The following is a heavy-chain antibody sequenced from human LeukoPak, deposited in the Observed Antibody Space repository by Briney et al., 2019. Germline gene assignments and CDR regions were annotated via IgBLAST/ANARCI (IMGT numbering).Heavy chain of an antibody. CDR3: AKSTSWGIAAAGGY. J-gene: IGHJ4*02. CDR1: GFTFSSYA. CDR2: IGGSGGST. Sequence: GGSLRLSCAASGFTFSSYAMSWVRQAPGKGLEWVSAIGGSGGSTYYADSVKGRFTISRDNSKNTLYLQMNSLRAEDTAVYYCAKSTSWGIAAAGGYWGQGTLVTVSS. D-gene: IGHD6-13*01. V-gene: IGHV3-23*01.